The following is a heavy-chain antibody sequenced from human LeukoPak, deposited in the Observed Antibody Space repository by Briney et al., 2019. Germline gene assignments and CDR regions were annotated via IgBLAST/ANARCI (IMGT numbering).Heavy chain of an antibody. Sequence: SQTLSLTCTVSGGSISSGSYHWSWIRQPAGKALEWIGRICPSGSTNYDPSLKSRVTISVDTSKNQFSLKLTSVTAADTAVYYCAREGGGYYDSSGYYYGWFDPWGQGTLVTVSS. CDR1: GGSISSGSYH. J-gene: IGHJ5*02. CDR2: ICPSGST. CDR3: AREGGGYYDSSGYYYGWFDP. V-gene: IGHV4-61*02. D-gene: IGHD3-22*01.